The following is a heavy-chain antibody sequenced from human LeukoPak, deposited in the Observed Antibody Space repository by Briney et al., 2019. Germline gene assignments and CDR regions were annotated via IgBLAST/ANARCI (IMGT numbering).Heavy chain of an antibody. J-gene: IGHJ4*02. CDR1: GGSFYTSDYY. CDR3: ARVFDS. Sequence: SETLSLTCTVSGGSFYTSDYYWGWVRQPPGKGPEWIGDIFYTGKTNYNPSLKSRVSISIDTSKNQFSLKLTSVTAADTAVYYCARVFDSWGQGTLVTVSS. V-gene: IGHV4-39*07. CDR2: IFYTGKT.